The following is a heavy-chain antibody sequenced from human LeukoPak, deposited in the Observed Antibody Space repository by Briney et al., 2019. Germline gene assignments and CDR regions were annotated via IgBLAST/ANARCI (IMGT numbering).Heavy chain of an antibody. CDR2: IGVAGDT. CDR3: VRGGIQVAGLDAFDI. Sequence: PGGSLRLSCTASGFIFSKYDMYWVRHSTGKRLECVSAIGVAGDTKYTDSVKDRFTISRENVKNSLYLHMNNLRAEDTAIYYCVRGGIQVAGLDAFDIWGQGTVVTVFS. V-gene: IGHV3-13*01. CDR1: GFIFSKYD. D-gene: IGHD6-19*01. J-gene: IGHJ3*02.